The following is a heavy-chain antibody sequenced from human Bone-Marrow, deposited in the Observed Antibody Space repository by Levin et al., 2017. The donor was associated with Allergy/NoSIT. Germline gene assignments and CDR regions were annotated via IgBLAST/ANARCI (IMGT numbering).Heavy chain of an antibody. Sequence: GESLKISCAASGFTFSSYAMSWVRQAPGKGLEWVSAISGSGGSTYYADSVKGRFTISRDNSKNTLYLQMNSLRAEDTAVYYCAKAEQQLVPYYYYGMDVWGQGTTVTVSS. V-gene: IGHV3-23*01. CDR3: AKAEQQLVPYYYYGMDV. CDR1: GFTFSSYA. D-gene: IGHD6-6*01. CDR2: ISGSGGST. J-gene: IGHJ6*02.